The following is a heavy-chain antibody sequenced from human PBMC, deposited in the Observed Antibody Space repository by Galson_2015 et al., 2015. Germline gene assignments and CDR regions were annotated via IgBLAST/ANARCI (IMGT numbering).Heavy chain of an antibody. J-gene: IGHJ4*02. V-gene: IGHV3-15*01. D-gene: IGHD5-24*01. CDR1: GFTFENAW. Sequence: SLRLSCAASGFTFENAWMTWVRQAPGKGLEWIGRIKSKNNGETVDYAASVKGRVTISRDDSKNTLYLQWRSLKSEDTAIYYCTRIGGLGGYNFDYWGQGTLVTVSS. CDR2: IKSKNNGETV. CDR3: TRIGGLGGYNFDY.